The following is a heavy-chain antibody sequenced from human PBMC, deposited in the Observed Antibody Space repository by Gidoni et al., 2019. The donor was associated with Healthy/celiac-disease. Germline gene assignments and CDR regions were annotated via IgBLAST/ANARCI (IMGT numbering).Heavy chain of an antibody. CDR2: IKSKTDGGTT. Sequence: EGLEWVGRIKSKTDGGTTDYAAPVKGRFTISRDDSKNTLYLQMNSLKTEDTAVYYCTSRGVYDCWSGYEYYYYYYMDVWGKGTTVTVSS. J-gene: IGHJ6*03. D-gene: IGHD3-3*01. V-gene: IGHV3-15*07. CDR3: TSRGVYDCWSGYEYYYYYYMDV.